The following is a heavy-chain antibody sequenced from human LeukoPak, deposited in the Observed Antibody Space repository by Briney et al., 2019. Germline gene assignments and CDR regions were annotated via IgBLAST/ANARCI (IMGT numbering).Heavy chain of an antibody. CDR3: ARDPRRVISSGGPNRDGYNYYYYGMDV. J-gene: IGHJ6*02. Sequence: SVTVSCKASGGTFSSYAISWVRQAPGQGLEWMGRIIPILGIANYAQKFQGRVTITADKSTSTAYMELSSLRSEDTAVYYCARDPRRVISSGGPNRDGYNYYYYGMDVWGQGTTVTVSS. CDR1: GGTFSSYA. V-gene: IGHV1-69*04. CDR2: IIPILGIA. D-gene: IGHD5-24*01.